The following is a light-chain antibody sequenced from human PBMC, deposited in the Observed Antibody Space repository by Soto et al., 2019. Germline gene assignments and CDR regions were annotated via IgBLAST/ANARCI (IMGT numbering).Light chain of an antibody. V-gene: IGKV3-15*01. Sequence: EIVMTQSPATLSVSPGERATLSCRASQSVSSNLAWYQQKPGQAPRLLIYGASTRATGIPARFSGSGSGTEFTLTISSLRSEDFAVYYCQQYNYWWTFGQGTKV. CDR2: GAS. CDR3: QQYNYWWT. CDR1: QSVSSN. J-gene: IGKJ1*01.